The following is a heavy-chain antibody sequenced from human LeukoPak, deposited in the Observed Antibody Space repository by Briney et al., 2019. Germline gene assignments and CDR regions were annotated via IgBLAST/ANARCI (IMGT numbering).Heavy chain of an antibody. CDR2: IKSDGST. V-gene: IGHV3-74*01. D-gene: IGHD3-16*01. J-gene: IGHJ6*03. CDR3: ASPPYGYYYYYMDV. Sequence: GGSLRLSCAASGFTFSSYWMHWVRQAPGKGLVWVSRIKSDGSTNYADSVKGRFTISRDNAKNSLYLQMNSLRAEDTAVYYCASPPYGYYYYYMDVWGKGTTVTVSS. CDR1: GFTFSSYW.